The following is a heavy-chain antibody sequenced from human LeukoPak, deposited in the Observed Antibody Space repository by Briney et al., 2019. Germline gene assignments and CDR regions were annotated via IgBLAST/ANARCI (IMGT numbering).Heavy chain of an antibody. J-gene: IGHJ4*02. CDR3: AKETYCSSSSCYRPDY. V-gene: IGHV3-23*01. CDR2: ISGSGGST. Sequence: GGSLRLSCAASGFTFSSYAMSWVRQAPGKGLEGFSAISGSGGSTYYADSVKGRFTISRDNSKNTLYLQMNSLRAEDTAVNYCAKETYCSSSSCYRPDYWGQGTLVTVSS. D-gene: IGHD2-2*01. CDR1: GFTFSSYA.